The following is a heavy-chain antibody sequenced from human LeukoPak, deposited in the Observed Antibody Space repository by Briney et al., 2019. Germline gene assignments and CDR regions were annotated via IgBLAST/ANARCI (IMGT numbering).Heavy chain of an antibody. CDR1: GYTFTGYY. V-gene: IGHV1-2*02. J-gene: IGHJ4*02. CDR2: INPNNGGT. D-gene: IGHD1-1*01. Sequence: GASVKVSCKASGYTFTGYYMHWVRQAPGQGLEYMGWINPNNGGTNYAQKFQGRVTMTRDTSISAAYMELSRLRSDDTAAYYCAILNDDRVWGQGTLVTVSS. CDR3: AILNDDRV.